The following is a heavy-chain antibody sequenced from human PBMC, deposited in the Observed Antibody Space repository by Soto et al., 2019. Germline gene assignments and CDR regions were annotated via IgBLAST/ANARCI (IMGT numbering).Heavy chain of an antibody. J-gene: IGHJ5*02. CDR2: IYYSGST. Sequence: SETLSLTCTVSGGSISSYYWSWIRQPPGKGLEWIGYIYYSGSTNYNPSLKSRVTISVDTSKNQFSLKLSSVTAADTAVYYCARLSITMVRGVTNWFDPWGQGTLVTVS. CDR3: ARLSITMVRGVTNWFDP. D-gene: IGHD3-10*01. V-gene: IGHV4-59*08. CDR1: GGSISSYY.